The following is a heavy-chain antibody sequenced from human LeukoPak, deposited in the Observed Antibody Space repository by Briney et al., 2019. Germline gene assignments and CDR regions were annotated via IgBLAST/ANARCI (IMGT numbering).Heavy chain of an antibody. D-gene: IGHD2-15*01. CDR1: GYTFTSYD. J-gene: IGHJ6*02. V-gene: IGHV1-8*01. Sequence: ASVKVSCKASGYTFTSYDISWVRQATGQGLEWMGWMNPNSGNTGYAQKFQGRVTMTRNTSISTAYMELSSLRSEDTAVYYCARQVGGYYYYGMDVWGQGTTVTVSS. CDR3: ARQVGGYYYYGMDV. CDR2: MNPNSGNT.